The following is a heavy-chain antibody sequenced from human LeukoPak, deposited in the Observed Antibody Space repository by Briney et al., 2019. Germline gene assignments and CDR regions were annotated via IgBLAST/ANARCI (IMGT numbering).Heavy chain of an antibody. V-gene: IGHV1-18*01. D-gene: IGHD2-2*01. CDR3: ARDGLGYCSSTSCNYYYYYYMDV. J-gene: IGHJ6*03. Sequence: ASVTVSCKASGYTFTSYGISWVRQAPGQGLEWMGWISGYNGNTNYAQNLQGRVTMTTDTSTSTAYMELRSLRSDDTAVYYCARDGLGYCSSTSCNYYYYYYMDVWGKGTTVTISS. CDR1: GYTFTSYG. CDR2: ISGYNGNT.